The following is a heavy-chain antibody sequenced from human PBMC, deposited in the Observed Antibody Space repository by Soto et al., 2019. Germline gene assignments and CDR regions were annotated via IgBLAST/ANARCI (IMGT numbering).Heavy chain of an antibody. CDR1: GFTFSSYA. CDR2: ISYDGSNK. CDR3: ASEEGYSSGRPFDY. Sequence: QVQLVESGGGVVQPGRSLRLSCAASGFTFSSYAMHWVRQAPGKGLEWVAVISYDGSNKYYADSVKGRFTISRDNSKNTLYLQMNSLRAEDTAVYYCASEEGYSSGRPFDYWGQGTLVTVSS. D-gene: IGHD6-19*01. J-gene: IGHJ4*02. V-gene: IGHV3-30-3*01.